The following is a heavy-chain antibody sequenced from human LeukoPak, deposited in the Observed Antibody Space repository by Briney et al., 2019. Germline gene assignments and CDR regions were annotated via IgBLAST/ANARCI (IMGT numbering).Heavy chain of an antibody. V-gene: IGHV3-72*01. J-gene: IGHJ6*02. CDR1: GFTVSSNY. CDR3: VREYFYGMDV. Sequence: GGSLRLSCAASGFTVSSNYMSWVRQAPGKGLEWVGLSRTKGDRYSTEYAASVRGRFSILRDESKNSAYLQMNSLRTEDTAVYFCVREYFYGMDVWGQGTTVTVSS. CDR2: SRTKGDRYST.